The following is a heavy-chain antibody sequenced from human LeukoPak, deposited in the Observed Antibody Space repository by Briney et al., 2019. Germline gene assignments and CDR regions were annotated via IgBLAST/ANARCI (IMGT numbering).Heavy chain of an antibody. CDR3: AREWSDHYGGRFDP. CDR2: ISSSSSTI. D-gene: IGHD4-23*01. Sequence: HPGGSLRLSCAASGFTFSSYSMNWVRQAPGKGLEWVSYISSSSSTIYYADSVKGRFTISRDNAKNSLYLQMNSLRAEDTAVYYCAREWSDHYGGRFDPWGQGTLVTVSS. V-gene: IGHV3-48*01. CDR1: GFTFSSYS. J-gene: IGHJ5*02.